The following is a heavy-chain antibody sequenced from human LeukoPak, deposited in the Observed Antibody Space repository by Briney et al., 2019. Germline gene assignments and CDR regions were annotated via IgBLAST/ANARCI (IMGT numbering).Heavy chain of an antibody. D-gene: IGHD3-9*01. CDR1: GFTFSSYG. CDR3: ARGQYFDSPPLDY. Sequence: PGRSLRLSCAASGFTFSSYGMHWVRQAPGKGLEWVAVISYDGSNKYYADSVKGRFTISRDNSKNTLYLQMNSLRAEDTAVYYCARGQYFDSPPLDYWGQGTLVTVSS. J-gene: IGHJ4*02. CDR2: ISYDGSNK. V-gene: IGHV3-30*03.